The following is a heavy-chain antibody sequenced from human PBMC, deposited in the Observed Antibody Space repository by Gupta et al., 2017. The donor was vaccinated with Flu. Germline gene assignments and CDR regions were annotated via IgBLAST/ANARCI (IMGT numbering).Heavy chain of an antibody. D-gene: IGHD2-15*01. CDR3: ARDYFRICSGGSCYSGYFDY. V-gene: IGHV3-33*01. J-gene: IGHJ4*02. CDR2: IWYDGSNK. CDR1: LIYGSYG. Sequence: LIYGSYGMHWVRQAPGKGLEWVAVIWYDGSNKYYADSVKGRFTISRDNSKNTLYLQMNSLRAEDTAVYYCARDYFRICSGGSCYSGYFDYWVQGTLVAVYS.